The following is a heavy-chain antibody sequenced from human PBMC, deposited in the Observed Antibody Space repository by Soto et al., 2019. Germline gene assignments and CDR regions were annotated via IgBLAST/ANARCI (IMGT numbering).Heavy chain of an antibody. J-gene: IGHJ4*02. CDR2: IAYDGTNR. D-gene: IGHD3-22*01. CDR3: AKAHYSDSTAYYSHFDY. Sequence: VELVESGGGVVQPGGSLRLSCAASGFSFSSYGMHWVRQAPGKGLEWVAVIAYDGTNRYYAESVKGRFTISRDNSKNTLYLQMSSLRAEDTAVYYCAKAHYSDSTAYYSHFDYWGQRSLVTVSS. CDR1: GFSFSSYG. V-gene: IGHV3-30*18.